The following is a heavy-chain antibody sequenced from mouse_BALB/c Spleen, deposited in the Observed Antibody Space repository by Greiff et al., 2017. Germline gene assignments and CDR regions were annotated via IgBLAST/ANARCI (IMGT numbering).Heavy chain of an antibody. Sequence: LVESGAELVKPGASVKLSCTASGFNIKDTYMHWVKQRPEQGLEWIGRIDPANGNTKYDPKFQGKATITADTSSNTAYLQLSSLTSEDTAVYYCARDGNSLYWGQGTTLTVSS. CDR2: IDPANGNT. CDR1: GFNIKDTY. V-gene: IGHV14-3*02. D-gene: IGHD2-1*01. J-gene: IGHJ2*01. CDR3: ARDGNSLY.